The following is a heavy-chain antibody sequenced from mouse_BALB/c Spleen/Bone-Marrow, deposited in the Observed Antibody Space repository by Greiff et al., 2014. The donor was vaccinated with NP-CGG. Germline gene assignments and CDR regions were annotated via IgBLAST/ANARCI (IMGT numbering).Heavy chain of an antibody. J-gene: IGHJ3*01. V-gene: IGHV14-3*02. CDR3: APYYYGWWFTY. D-gene: IGHD1-2*01. Sequence: EVQLQESGAELVKPGASVKLSCTASGFNIKDPYMHWVKQRPEQGLEWIGRIDPANGNTKYDPKFQGKATITADTSSNTAYLQLSSLTSDDTAVYYCAPYYYGWWFTYWGQGTLVTVSA. CDR2: IDPANGNT. CDR1: GFNIKDPY.